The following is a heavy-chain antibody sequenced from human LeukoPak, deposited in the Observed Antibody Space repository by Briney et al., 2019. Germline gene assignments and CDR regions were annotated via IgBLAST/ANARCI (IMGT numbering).Heavy chain of an antibody. V-gene: IGHV4-39*07. Sequence: SETLSLTCTVSGGSVSTSDYYWGWIRQTPGKGLEWIGDIFHNGKTDYNPSLKGRVTISIDTSNNQSSLRLPSVTAADTAVYYCASIFDSWGQGTLVTVTS. CDR2: IFHNGKT. J-gene: IGHJ4*02. CDR1: GGSVSTSDYY. CDR3: ASIFDS.